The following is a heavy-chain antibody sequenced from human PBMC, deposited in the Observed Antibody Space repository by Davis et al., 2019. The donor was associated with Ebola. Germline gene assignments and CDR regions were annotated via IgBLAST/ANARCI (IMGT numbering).Heavy chain of an antibody. Sequence: PGGSLRLSCEASGFSFSNYAMNWVRQAPGKGLEWISYISRTGRVIDYADSVKGRFTISRDNARNSLYLEMTNLRAEDTAVYYCAKLQGDPYYNDAMDVWGQGTTVTVSS. V-gene: IGHV3-48*03. CDR1: GFSFSNYA. J-gene: IGHJ6*02. CDR2: ISRTGRVI. D-gene: IGHD3-10*01. CDR3: AKLQGDPYYNDAMDV.